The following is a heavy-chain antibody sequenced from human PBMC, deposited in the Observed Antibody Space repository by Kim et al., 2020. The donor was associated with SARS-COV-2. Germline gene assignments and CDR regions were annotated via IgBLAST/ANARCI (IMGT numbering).Heavy chain of an antibody. CDR1: GFTFSSYA. J-gene: IGHJ6*02. D-gene: IGHD4-17*01. Sequence: GGSLRLSCAASGFTFSSYAMHWVRQAPGKGLEWVAVISYDGSNKYYADSVKGRFTISRDNSKNTLYLQMNSLRAEDTAVYYCARDFPAVTPPHYYYGMDVWGQGTTVTVSS. CDR3: ARDFPAVTPPHYYYGMDV. V-gene: IGHV3-30-3*01. CDR2: ISYDGSNK.